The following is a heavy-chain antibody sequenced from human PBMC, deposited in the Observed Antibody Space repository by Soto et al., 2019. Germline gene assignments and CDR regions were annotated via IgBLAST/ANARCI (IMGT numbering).Heavy chain of an antibody. J-gene: IGHJ4*02. D-gene: IGHD1-26*01. Sequence: GGSLRLSCAASGFTLSSYAMHWVRQAPGKGLEWVAVISYDGSNKYYADSVKGRFTISRDNSKNTLYLQMNSLRAEDTAVYYCARGLVGATDYWGQGTLVTVSS. CDR1: GFTLSSYA. CDR3: ARGLVGATDY. CDR2: ISYDGSNK. V-gene: IGHV3-30-3*01.